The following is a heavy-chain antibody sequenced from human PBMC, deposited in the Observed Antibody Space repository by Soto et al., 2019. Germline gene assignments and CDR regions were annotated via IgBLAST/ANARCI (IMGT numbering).Heavy chain of an antibody. D-gene: IGHD2-2*02. J-gene: IGHJ5*02. Sequence: QVQLVQSGAEVKKPGASVKVSCKASGYTFNSDNINWVRQATGHGLEWMGYLNSNNGYTGYAQKFQGRVTMTGNTSVSTAYMELSSLRSEDTAVYYCARLRVSCTSVTCYSWFETWGQGTQVTVSS. V-gene: IGHV1-8*01. CDR1: GYTFNSDN. CDR3: ARLRVSCTSVTCYSWFET. CDR2: LNSNNGYT.